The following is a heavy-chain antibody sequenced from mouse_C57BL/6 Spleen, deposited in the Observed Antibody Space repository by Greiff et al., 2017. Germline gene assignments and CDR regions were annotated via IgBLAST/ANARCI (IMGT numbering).Heavy chain of an antibody. CDR1: GYTFTSYW. Sequence: QVQLQQPGAELVKPGASVKLSCKASGYTFTSYWMHWVKQRPGQGLEWIGMIHPNSGSTNYNEKFKSKATLTVDKSSSTAYMQLSSLTSEDSAVYDCARSYSIYSYYAMDYWGQGTSVTVSS. V-gene: IGHV1-64*01. CDR3: ARSYSIYSYYAMDY. J-gene: IGHJ4*01. CDR2: IHPNSGST. D-gene: IGHD2-5*01.